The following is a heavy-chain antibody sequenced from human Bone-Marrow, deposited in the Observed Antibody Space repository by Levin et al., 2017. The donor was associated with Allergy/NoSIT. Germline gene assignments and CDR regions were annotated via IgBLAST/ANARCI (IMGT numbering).Heavy chain of an antibody. J-gene: IGHJ6*02. D-gene: IGHD4-17*01. CDR2: TSYDGSDQ. V-gene: IGHV3-30*03. CDR3: ARRATVSYYGLDV. Sequence: AGGSLRLSCAASGFTFTSYAMHWVRQAPGKGLEWVAVTSYDGSDQYYADSVKGRFTISRDNSENSLDLQMNSLRAEDTAVYYCARRATVSYYGLDVWGQGTTVTVSS. CDR1: GFTFTSYA.